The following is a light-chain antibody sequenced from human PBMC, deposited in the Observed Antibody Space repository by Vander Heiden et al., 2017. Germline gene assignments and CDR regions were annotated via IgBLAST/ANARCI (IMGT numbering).Light chain of an antibody. CDR3: QSYDSSLSGDVV. CDR2: GNS. CDR1: SSNIGAGYD. Sequence: QSVLTQPPSVSGAPGQRVTISCTGSSSNIGAGYDVHGYQQRPGTAPKLLIYGNSNRPSGVPDRFSGSKSGTSASLAITGLQAEDEADYYCQSYDSSLSGDVVFGGGTKLTVL. V-gene: IGLV1-40*01. J-gene: IGLJ2*01.